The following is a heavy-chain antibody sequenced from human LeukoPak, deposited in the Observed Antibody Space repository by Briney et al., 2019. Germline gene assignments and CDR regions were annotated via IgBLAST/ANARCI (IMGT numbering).Heavy chain of an antibody. D-gene: IGHD3-10*01. CDR1: GYTFTSYG. CDR3: ARVHLKDYGSGSLGSWFDP. Sequence: GASVKVSCKASGYTFTSYGISWVRQAPGQGLEWMGWISAYNGNTNYAQKLQGRVTMTTDTSTSTAYMELRSLRSDDTAVYYCARVHLKDYGSGSLGSWFDPWGQGTLVTVSS. J-gene: IGHJ5*02. V-gene: IGHV1-18*01. CDR2: ISAYNGNT.